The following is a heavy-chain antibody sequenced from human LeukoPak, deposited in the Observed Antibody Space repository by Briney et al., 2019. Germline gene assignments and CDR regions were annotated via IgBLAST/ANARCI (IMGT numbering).Heavy chain of an antibody. Sequence: ASVKVSCKASGYTYTGYYMHWVRQAPGQGLEWMGWINPNSGGTNYAQKLQGRVTMTRDTSISTAYMELSRLRSDDTAVYYCARDLGKIGIAAAGSNYYYGMDVWGQGTTVTVSS. D-gene: IGHD6-13*01. CDR2: INPNSGGT. CDR1: GYTYTGYY. V-gene: IGHV1-2*02. J-gene: IGHJ6*02. CDR3: ARDLGKIGIAAAGSNYYYGMDV.